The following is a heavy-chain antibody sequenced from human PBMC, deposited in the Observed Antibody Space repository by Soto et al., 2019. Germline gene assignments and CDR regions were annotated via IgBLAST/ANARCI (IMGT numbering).Heavy chain of an antibody. CDR2: INRDSNT. V-gene: IGHV3-48*01. CDR1: GFTFSNHV. CDR3: VNGDYY. J-gene: IGHJ4*02. Sequence: EEQLVESGGGLVQPGGSLRLSCAASGFTFSNHVMNWVRQAPGRGLEWVSAINRDSNTFYADSVKGRFTNSRDNAKDSLYLQMNSLRADATAVYYCVNGDYYVGQCTLVTVSS. D-gene: IGHD4-17*01.